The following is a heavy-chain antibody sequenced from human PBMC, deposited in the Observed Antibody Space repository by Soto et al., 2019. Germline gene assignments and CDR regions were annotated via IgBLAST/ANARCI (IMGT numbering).Heavy chain of an antibody. J-gene: IGHJ5*02. CDR2: IIPIFGTA. Sequence: WASVKVSCKASGGTFSSYAISWVRQAPGQGLEWMGGIIPIFGTANYAQKFQGRVTITADKSTSTAYMELSSLRSEDTAVYYCAREAVGVVAANNWFDPWGQGTLVTVSS. V-gene: IGHV1-69*06. CDR1: GGTFSSYA. CDR3: AREAVGVVAANNWFDP. D-gene: IGHD2-15*01.